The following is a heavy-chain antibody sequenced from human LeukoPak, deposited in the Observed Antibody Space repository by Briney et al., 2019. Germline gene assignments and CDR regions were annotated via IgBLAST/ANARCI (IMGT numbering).Heavy chain of an antibody. Sequence: PGGSLRLSCAASGFTFSSYAMSWVRQAPGEGLEWVSAISGSGGSTYYADSVKGRFTISRDNSKNTLYLQMNSLRAEDTAVYYCAKEVYDSSGYYYYGFDYWGQGTLVTVSS. D-gene: IGHD3-22*01. CDR2: ISGSGGST. V-gene: IGHV3-23*01. J-gene: IGHJ4*02. CDR3: AKEVYDSSGYYYYGFDY. CDR1: GFTFSSYA.